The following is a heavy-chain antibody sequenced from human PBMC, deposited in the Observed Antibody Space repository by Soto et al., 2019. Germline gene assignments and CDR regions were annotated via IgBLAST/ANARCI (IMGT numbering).Heavy chain of an antibody. CDR3: AKAGTYYSYYMDV. CDR1: GFTFDDYA. CDR2: ISWNSGSI. Sequence: EVQLVESGGGLVQPGRSLRLSCAASGFTFDDYAMNWVRQAPGKGLEWVSGISWNSGSIGYADSVKGRFTISRDNAKNSLYLQMNSLRAEDTALYYCAKAGTYYSYYMDVWGKGTTVTVSS. V-gene: IGHV3-9*01. J-gene: IGHJ6*03.